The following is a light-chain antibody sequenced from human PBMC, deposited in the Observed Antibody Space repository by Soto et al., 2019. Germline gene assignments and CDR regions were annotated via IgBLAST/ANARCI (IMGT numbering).Light chain of an antibody. CDR1: QSVGSN. CDR3: QQRSVWPLT. CDR2: GAS. V-gene: IGKV3-11*01. J-gene: IGKJ4*01. Sequence: EMVMTQSPDTLSVSPGERATLSCRASQSVGSNLAWYQQKPGQAPRLLIYGASSRATGIPARFSGSGSGTDFSLTISGLESEDFAVYYCQQRSVWPLTFGGGTKVDIK.